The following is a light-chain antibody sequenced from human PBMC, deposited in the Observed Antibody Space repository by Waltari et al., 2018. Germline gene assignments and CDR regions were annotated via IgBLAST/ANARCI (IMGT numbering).Light chain of an antibody. J-gene: IGKJ2*01. V-gene: IGKV3-11*01. CDR2: DAS. CDR1: QTVRSY. CDR3: QQRSNWPYT. Sequence: EIVLTQSPATLFLSPGERATLSCRASQTVRSYLAWYQQKPGQAPRLLIFDASSRAPGIPAKFSGSGSGTDFTLTVSNLEPEDVAVYYCQQRSNWPYTFGQGTRVEIK.